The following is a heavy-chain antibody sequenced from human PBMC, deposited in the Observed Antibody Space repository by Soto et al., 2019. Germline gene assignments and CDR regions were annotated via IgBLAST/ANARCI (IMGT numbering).Heavy chain of an antibody. CDR2: INAIGGST. CDR3: ARGERGVLDI. D-gene: IGHD1-1*01. J-gene: IGHJ3*02. CDR1: GLPVSSHG. V-gene: IGHV3-23*01. Sequence: EVQLLESGGGLAQXXGSLRLSXXXXGLPVSSHGMSWVRQAPGKGLEWVSGINAIGGSTYYADSVKGRFTISRDSSENTLYLQMNSLRVEDTAVYFCARGERGVLDIWGQGTMVTVSS.